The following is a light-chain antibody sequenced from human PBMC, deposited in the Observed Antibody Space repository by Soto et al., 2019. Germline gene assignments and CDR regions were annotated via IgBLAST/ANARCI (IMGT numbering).Light chain of an antibody. CDR3: QQYHSYSYT. Sequence: DIQVTQSPPTLSASVGDRVTITCRANQSINSWLAWYQQKPGKAPNLLIYKASSLERGVPSRFSGSGSGTEFTLTINSLQPDDFATYYCQQYHSYSYTFGQGTRLEIK. CDR1: QSINSW. CDR2: KAS. V-gene: IGKV1-5*03. J-gene: IGKJ5*01.